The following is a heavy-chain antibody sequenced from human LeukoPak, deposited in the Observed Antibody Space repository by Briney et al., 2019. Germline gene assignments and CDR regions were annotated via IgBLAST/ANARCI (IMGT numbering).Heavy chain of an antibody. D-gene: IGHD2-2*01. CDR3: ARRSYCSSTSCYSSYYYYYGMNV. CDR1: GYSFTSSW. V-gene: IGHV5-51*01. J-gene: IGHJ6*04. Sequence: GESLKISCKGSGYSFTSSWIGWMRQMPGKGLEWMGTIYPGDSDTRYSPSFQGQVTISADKSISTAYMQWSSLKASDTAMYYCARRSYCSSTSCYSSYYYYYGMNVWGKGTTVTVSS. CDR2: IYPGDSDT.